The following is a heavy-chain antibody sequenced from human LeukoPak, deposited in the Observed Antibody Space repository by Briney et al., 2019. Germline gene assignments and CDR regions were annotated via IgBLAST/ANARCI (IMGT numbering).Heavy chain of an antibody. CDR2: IYYSGRT. Sequence: SETLSLTCTVSGGSISSYYWSWIRQPPGKGLEWIGYIYYSGRTNYNPSLKSRVTISVDTSKNQFSLKLSSVTAADTAVYYCARNSIAADFDYWGQGTLVTVSS. D-gene: IGHD6-6*01. CDR1: GGSISSYY. V-gene: IGHV4-59*01. CDR3: ARNSIAADFDY. J-gene: IGHJ4*02.